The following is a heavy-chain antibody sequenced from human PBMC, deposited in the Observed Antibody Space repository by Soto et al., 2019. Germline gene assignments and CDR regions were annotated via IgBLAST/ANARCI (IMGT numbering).Heavy chain of an antibody. V-gene: IGHV4-34*01. CDR1: GGSFSGYY. J-gene: IGHJ4*02. CDR2: INHSGST. CDR3: ARGGCSGGSCYPFDY. Sequence: QVQLQQWGAGLLKPSETLSLTCAVYGGSFSGYYWSWIRQPPGKVLEWLGEINHSGSTNYNPSLRSRVNLSVDTSKNQFSLKLSSVTAADTGVYYCARGGCSGGSCYPFDYWGQGTLVTVSS. D-gene: IGHD2-15*01.